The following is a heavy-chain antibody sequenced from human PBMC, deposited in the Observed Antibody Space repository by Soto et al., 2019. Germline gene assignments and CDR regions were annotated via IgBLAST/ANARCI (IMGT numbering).Heavy chain of an antibody. CDR1: GFTFSSYG. D-gene: IGHD6-19*01. CDR2: ISYDGSNK. V-gene: IGHV3-30*18. CDR3: AKDPGAYSRGWSYMDV. J-gene: IGHJ6*03. Sequence: GGSLRLSCAASGFTFSSYGMHWVRQAPGKGLEWVAVISYDGSNKYYADSVKGRFTISRDNSKNTRYLQMNSLRAEDTAVYYCAKDPGAYSRGWSYMDVWGKGTTVTVSS.